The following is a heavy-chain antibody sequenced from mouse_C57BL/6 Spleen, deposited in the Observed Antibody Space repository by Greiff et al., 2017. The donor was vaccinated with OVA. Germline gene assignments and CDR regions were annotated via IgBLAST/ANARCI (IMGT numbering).Heavy chain of an antibody. CDR3: ARIYYSNYYAMDY. CDR1: GSTFTSYW. Sequence: VQLQQPGAELVMPGASVKLSCKASGSTFTSYWMPWVKQRPGQGLEWIGEIDPSDSYTNYNQKFKGKSTLTVDKSSSTAYMQLSSLTSEDSAVYYCARIYYSNYYAMDYWGQGTSVTVSS. J-gene: IGHJ4*01. D-gene: IGHD2-5*01. V-gene: IGHV1-69*01. CDR2: IDPSDSYT.